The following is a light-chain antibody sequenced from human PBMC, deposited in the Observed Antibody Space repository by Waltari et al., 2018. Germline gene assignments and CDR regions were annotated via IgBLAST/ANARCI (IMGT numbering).Light chain of an antibody. J-gene: IGKJ2*01. CDR2: AAS. V-gene: IGKV1-39*01. Sequence: DTQMTQSPSSLSAPVGDSVPITCRASQNIDGFLHWYQHKPGKAPKLLIYAASTLQSEVSSRFTGSGSGTYFTLSITSLQPEDVATYYCQQSYSTPLYSFGQGTKLEIK. CDR3: QQSYSTPLYS. CDR1: QNIDGF.